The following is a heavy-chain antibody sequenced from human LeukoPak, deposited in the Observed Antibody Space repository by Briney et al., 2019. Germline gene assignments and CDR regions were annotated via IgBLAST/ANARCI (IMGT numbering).Heavy chain of an antibody. CDR2: FDPEDGET. J-gene: IGHJ4*02. V-gene: IGHV1-24*01. D-gene: IGHD2-8*01. Sequence: GASVKVSCKVSGYTLTELSMHWVRQAPGKGLEWMGGFDPEDGETIYAQKFQGRVTITADESTSTAYMELSSLRSEDTAVYYCARTIRPGRGVLMVYGPFDYWGQGTLVTVSS. CDR1: GYTLTELS. CDR3: ARTIRPGRGVLMVYGPFDY.